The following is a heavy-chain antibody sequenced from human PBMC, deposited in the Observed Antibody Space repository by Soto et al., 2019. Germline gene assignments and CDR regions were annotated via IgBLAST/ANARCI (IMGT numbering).Heavy chain of an antibody. J-gene: IGHJ4*02. CDR1: GGTFSSYT. V-gene: IGHV1-8*02. CDR2: IIPNSGIT. D-gene: IGHD3-22*01. CDR3: ARVGYYYDSSGYYLSFDY. Sequence: GASVKVSCKASGGTFSSYTISWVRQAPGQGLEWMGRIIPNSGITGYAQKFQGRVTMTRNTSTSTAYMELSSLRSEDTAVYYCARVGYYYDSSGYYLSFDYWGQGTLVTVSS.